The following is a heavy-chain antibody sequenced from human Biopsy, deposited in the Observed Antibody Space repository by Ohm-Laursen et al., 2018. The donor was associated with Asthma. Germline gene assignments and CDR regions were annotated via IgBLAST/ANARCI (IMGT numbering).Heavy chain of an antibody. CDR1: RFTYE. Sequence: SLRLSCAASRFTYEMHWVRQAPGKGLEWVAVISYDGSSIYYADSVKGRFTISRDNSKNTLYLQMNSLRVEDTAVYYCAKAERYFDWYWFDPWGQGTLVTVSS. J-gene: IGHJ5*02. CDR3: AKAERYFDWYWFDP. CDR2: ISYDGSSI. V-gene: IGHV3-30*04. D-gene: IGHD3-9*01.